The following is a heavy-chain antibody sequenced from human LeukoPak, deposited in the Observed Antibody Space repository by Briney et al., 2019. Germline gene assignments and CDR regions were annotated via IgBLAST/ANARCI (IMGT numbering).Heavy chain of an antibody. CDR2: TRNKANSYTT. CDR3: ARRGGPGAWAFDI. CDR1: GFTFSDHY. D-gene: IGHD2-15*01. J-gene: IGHJ3*02. Sequence: GGSLRLSCAASGFTFSDHYMDWVRQAPGKGLEWVGRTRNKANSYTTEYAASVKGRFTISRDDSKNSLYLQMNGLKTEDTAVYYCARRGGPGAWAFDIWGQGTMVTVSS. V-gene: IGHV3-72*01.